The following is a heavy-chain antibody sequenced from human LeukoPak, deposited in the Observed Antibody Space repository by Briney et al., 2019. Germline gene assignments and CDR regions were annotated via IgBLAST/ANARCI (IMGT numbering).Heavy chain of an antibody. V-gene: IGHV3-48*04. Sequence: GGSLRLSCTGSNFSFGYYGMNWVRQTPRKGLEWLSYITATSGSLYYADSVKGRFTVSRDNSKNSLYLQMDSLRAEDTAVYYCARCDSYSSSWSRQFDYWGPGTLVIVSS. J-gene: IGHJ4*02. CDR3: ARCDSYSSSWSRQFDY. CDR2: ITATSGSL. CDR1: NFSFGYYG. D-gene: IGHD6-13*01.